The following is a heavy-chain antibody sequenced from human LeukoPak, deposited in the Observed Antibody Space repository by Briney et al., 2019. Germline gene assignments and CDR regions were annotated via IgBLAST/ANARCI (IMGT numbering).Heavy chain of an antibody. J-gene: IGHJ3*02. D-gene: IGHD5-12*01. Sequence: PSETLSLTCAVYGGSFSGYYWSWIRQPPGKGLEWIGEINHSGSTNYNPSLKSRVTISVDTSKNQFSLKLSSVTAADTAVYYCARVPENSGYVHDAFDIWGQGTMVTVSS. CDR2: INHSGST. CDR3: ARVPENSGYVHDAFDI. CDR1: GGSFSGYY. V-gene: IGHV4-34*01.